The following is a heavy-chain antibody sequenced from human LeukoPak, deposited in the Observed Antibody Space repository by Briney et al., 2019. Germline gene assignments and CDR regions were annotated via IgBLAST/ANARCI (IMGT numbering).Heavy chain of an antibody. CDR3: ARVGRYYYVSGTYYTSRHFDS. D-gene: IGHD3-10*01. V-gene: IGHV4-30-4*07. J-gene: IGHJ4*02. CDR2: IYNSGRT. Sequence: TASETLSLTCAVSGGSISTDAYSWSWIRQPPGGALEWVGYIYNSGRTYYNPSLKSRITISIDTSKNQFSLRLSSVTAADTAVYYCARVGRYYYVSGTYYTSRHFDSWGQGTLVPVSS. CDR1: GGSISTDAYS.